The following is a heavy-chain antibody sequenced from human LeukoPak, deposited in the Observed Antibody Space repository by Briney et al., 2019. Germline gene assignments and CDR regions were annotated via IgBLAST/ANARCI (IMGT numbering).Heavy chain of an antibody. V-gene: IGHV4-30-4*08. CDR1: GGSISSGDYY. J-gene: IGHJ1*01. CDR2: IYYSGST. CDR3: AREGYCSSTSCYGGWAEYFQH. D-gene: IGHD2-2*01. Sequence: SETLSLTCAVSGGSISSGDYYWSWNRQPPGKGLEWIGYIYYSGSTYYNPSLKSRVTISVDTSKNQFSLKLSSVTAADTAVYYCAREGYCSSTSCYGGWAEYFQHWGQGTLVTVSS.